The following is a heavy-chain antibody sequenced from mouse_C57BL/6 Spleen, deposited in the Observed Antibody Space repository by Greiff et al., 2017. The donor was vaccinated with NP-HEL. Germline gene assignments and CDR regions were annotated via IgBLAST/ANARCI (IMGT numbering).Heavy chain of an antibody. CDR2: IYPGDGDT. CDR1: GYAFSSYW. CDR3: ASLGLLTRGFDY. V-gene: IGHV1-80*01. J-gene: IGHJ2*01. D-gene: IGHD2-3*01. Sequence: VQLQQSGAELVKPGASVKISCKASGYAFSSYWMNWVKQRPGKGLEWIGQIYPGDGDTNYNGKFKGKATLTADKSSSTAYMQLSSLTSEDSAVYFCASLGLLTRGFDYWGQGTTLTVSS.